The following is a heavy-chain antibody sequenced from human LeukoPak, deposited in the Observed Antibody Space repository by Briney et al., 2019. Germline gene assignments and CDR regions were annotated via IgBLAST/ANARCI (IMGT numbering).Heavy chain of an antibody. V-gene: IGHV3-66*01. J-gene: IGHJ4*02. Sequence: QSGGSLRLSCAASGFTVSSNYMSWVRQAPGKGLEWVSVIYSGGSTYYADSVKGRFTISRDNSKNTLYLQMNSLRAEDTAVYYCARGYYYDSSGYYVPFGYWGQGTLVTVSS. CDR2: IYSGGST. CDR1: GFTVSSNY. D-gene: IGHD3-22*01. CDR3: ARGYYYDSSGYYVPFGY.